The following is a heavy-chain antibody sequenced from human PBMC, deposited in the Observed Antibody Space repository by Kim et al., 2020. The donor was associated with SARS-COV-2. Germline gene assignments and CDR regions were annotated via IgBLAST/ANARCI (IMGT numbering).Heavy chain of an antibody. CDR1: GFTFSSYA. CDR2: IYSGGSST. V-gene: IGHV3-23*03. Sequence: GGSLRLSCAASGFTFSSYAMSWVRQAPGKWLEWVSVIYSGGSSTYYADSVKGRFTISRDNSKNTLYLQMNSLRAEDTAVYYCAKVNFWSGYYTEGSDYWGQGTLVTVSS. CDR3: AKVNFWSGYYTEGSDY. D-gene: IGHD3-3*01. J-gene: IGHJ4*02.